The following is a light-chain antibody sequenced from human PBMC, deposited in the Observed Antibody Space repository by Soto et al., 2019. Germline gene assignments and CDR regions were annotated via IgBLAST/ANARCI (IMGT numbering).Light chain of an antibody. CDR3: QVWHVSSDHYV. V-gene: IGLV3-21*02. Sequence: SYELTQPPSVSVAPGQTAKISCGGDNLGSYGVHWYQQKPGQAPVPLVYDDNDRPSGIPERFSGSESGNTATLTISRVEAGDEADYYCQVWHVSSDHYVFVTGTKVTVL. CDR1: NLGSYG. J-gene: IGLJ1*01. CDR2: DDN.